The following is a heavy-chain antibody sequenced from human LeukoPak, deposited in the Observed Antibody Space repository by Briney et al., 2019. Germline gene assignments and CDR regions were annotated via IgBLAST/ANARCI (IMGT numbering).Heavy chain of an antibody. CDR3: AREGGFGYDDAFDT. CDR2: ISGSGSSI. CDR1: GFTFSTYE. D-gene: IGHD3-16*02. J-gene: IGHJ3*02. Sequence: GGSLRLSCTASGFTFSTYEMNWVRQAPGKGPEWISYISGSGSSIFYADSLQGRFTVSRDNAKNSVYLQMNSLRAEDTAVYYCAREGGFGYDDAFDTWGHGTTVTVSS. V-gene: IGHV3-48*03.